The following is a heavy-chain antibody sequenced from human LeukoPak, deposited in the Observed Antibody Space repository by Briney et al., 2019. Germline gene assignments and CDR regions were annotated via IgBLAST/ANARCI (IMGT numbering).Heavy chain of an antibody. Sequence: GGSLRLSCAASGFTFSSYGMHWVRQAPGKGLEWVAFIRYDGSNKYYADSVKGRFTFSRDNSKNTLYLQMNSLRAEDTAVYYCAKQVREFLEWFDYWGQGTLVTVSS. CDR2: IRYDGSNK. J-gene: IGHJ5*01. D-gene: IGHD3-3*01. V-gene: IGHV3-30*02. CDR1: GFTFSSYG. CDR3: AKQVREFLEWFDY.